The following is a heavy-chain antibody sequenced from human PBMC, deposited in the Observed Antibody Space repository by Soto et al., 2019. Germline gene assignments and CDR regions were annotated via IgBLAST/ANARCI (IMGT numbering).Heavy chain of an antibody. J-gene: IGHJ6*03. CDR3: ARERTFGDNKHNYMDV. V-gene: IGHV3-33*01. D-gene: IGHD3-10*01. CDR1: EFTFSRHG. CDR2: IWSDGSNE. Sequence: QVQLVESGGGVVQPGRSLRLSCAASEFTFSRHGMHWVRQAPGKGLQWVGVIWSDGSNEVYADSVKGRFIISRENSKKILYLQMNSLRAEDTAVYYCARERTFGDNKHNYMDVWGTGITVTVSS.